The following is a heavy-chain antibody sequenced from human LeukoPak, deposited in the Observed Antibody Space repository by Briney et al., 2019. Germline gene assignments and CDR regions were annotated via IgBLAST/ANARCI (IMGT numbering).Heavy chain of an antibody. CDR2: INWNGGST. D-gene: IGHD3-22*01. CDR3: ARGGDSSGSYFDY. CDR1: GITFDDFG. Sequence: VGSLRLSCAASGITFDDFGMSWVRQAPGHGLEWVSGINWNGGSTGYADSVKGRFTVSRDNAKNSLYLQMNSLRAEDTALYYCARGGDSSGSYFDYWGQGTLVTVSS. J-gene: IGHJ4*02. V-gene: IGHV3-20*04.